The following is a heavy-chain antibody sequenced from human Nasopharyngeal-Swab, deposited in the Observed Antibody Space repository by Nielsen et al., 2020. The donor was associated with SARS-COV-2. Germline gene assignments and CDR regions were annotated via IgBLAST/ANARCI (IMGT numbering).Heavy chain of an antibody. CDR1: GFTFSSYS. D-gene: IGHD6-6*01. CDR2: ISSSSSTI. Sequence: GGSLRLSCAASGFTFSSYSMNWVRQAPGKGLEGVSYISSSSSTIYYADSVKGRFTISRDNAKNSLYLQMNSLRDEDTAVYYCAREPAARPPAPDYYYYYGMDVWGQGTTVTVSS. CDR3: AREPAARPPAPDYYYYYGMDV. V-gene: IGHV3-48*02. J-gene: IGHJ6*02.